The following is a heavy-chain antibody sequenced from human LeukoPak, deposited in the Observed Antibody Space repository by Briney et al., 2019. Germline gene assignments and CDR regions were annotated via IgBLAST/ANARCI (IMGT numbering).Heavy chain of an antibody. Sequence: PGGSLRLSCAASEFSVGSNYMTWVRQAPGKGLEWVSLIYSGGSTYYADSVKGRFTISRDNSKNTLYLQMNSLRAEDTAVYYCAKTWVKGFYDSSPGYWGQGTLVTVSS. CDR3: AKTWVKGFYDSSPGY. D-gene: IGHD3-22*01. CDR1: EFSVGSNY. CDR2: IYSGGST. J-gene: IGHJ4*02. V-gene: IGHV3-66*01.